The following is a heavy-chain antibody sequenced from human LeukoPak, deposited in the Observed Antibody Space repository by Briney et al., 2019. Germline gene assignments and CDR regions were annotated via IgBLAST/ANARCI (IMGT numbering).Heavy chain of an antibody. V-gene: IGHV4-31*03. CDR3: TRDREYTSSSYYYYYMDV. CDR1: GVSISSGGYY. D-gene: IGHD6-6*01. CDR2: ISYIGNT. Sequence: SQTLSLTCIVSGVSISSGGYYWGWIRQHPEKGLESIVYISYIGNTYYNPSLKSRVTISVDTSQNQFSLQLSTVTAADTAVYYCTRDREYTSSSYYYYYMDVWGKGTTVTVSS. J-gene: IGHJ6*03.